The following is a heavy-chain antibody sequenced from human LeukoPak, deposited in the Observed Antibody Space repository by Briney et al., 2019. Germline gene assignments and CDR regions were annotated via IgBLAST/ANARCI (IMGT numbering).Heavy chain of an antibody. J-gene: IGHJ6*03. D-gene: IGHD3-10*01. CDR3: ARGFGELSYYYYYMDV. CDR1: GFTFSSYS. CDR2: ISSSSSYI. V-gene: IGHV3-21*01. Sequence: GGSLRLSCAASGFTFSSYSMNWVRQAPGKGLEWVSSISSSSSYIYYADSVKGRFTISRDNAKNSLYLQMNSLRAEDTAVYYCARGFGELSYYYYYMDVWGKGTTVTVSS.